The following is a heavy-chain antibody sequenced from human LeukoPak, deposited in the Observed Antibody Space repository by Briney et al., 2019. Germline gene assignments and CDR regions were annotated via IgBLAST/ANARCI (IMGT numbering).Heavy chain of an antibody. CDR2: INPNSGDT. D-gene: IGHD5-24*01. J-gene: IGHJ4*02. CDR3: AREPMATVIQGGAYYFDY. V-gene: IGHV1-2*02. CDR1: GYTFTGYY. Sequence: ASVKVSCKASGYTFTGYYMHWVRQAPGQGLEWMGWINPNSGDTNYAQKFQGRVTMTRDPSISTAYMEVTRLRSDDTAVYYCAREPMATVIQGGAYYFDYWGQGTVVTVSS.